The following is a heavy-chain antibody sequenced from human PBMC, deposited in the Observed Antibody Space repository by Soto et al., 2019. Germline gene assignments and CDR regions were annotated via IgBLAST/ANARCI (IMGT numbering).Heavy chain of an antibody. CDR1: GGTFSSYA. V-gene: IGHV1-69*01. Sequence: QVQLVQSGAEVKKPGSSVKVSCKASGGTFSSYAISWVRQAPGQGLEWMGGIIPIFGTANYAQKFQGRVTIPADESTSTAYMELSSLRAEDTAVYYCERAGSGKQWLLRDPREGYYGMDVWGQGTTVTVSS. CDR2: IIPIFGTA. CDR3: ERAGSGKQWLLRDPREGYYGMDV. D-gene: IGHD6-19*01. J-gene: IGHJ6*02.